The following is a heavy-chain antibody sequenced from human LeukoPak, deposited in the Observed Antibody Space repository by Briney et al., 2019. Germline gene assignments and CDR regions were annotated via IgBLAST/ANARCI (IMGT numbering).Heavy chain of an antibody. V-gene: IGHV3-66*01. CDR3: ARDRLHYDSLTGYPAD. CDR2: IYSSGST. J-gene: IGHJ4*02. Sequence: GGSLRLSCAASGFTVSSNYMSWVRQAPGKGLEWVSIIYSSGSTHYADSVKGRFTISRDNSKNTLYLQMNSLRAEDTAVYYCARDRLHYDSLTGYPADWGQGTLVTVSS. D-gene: IGHD3-9*01. CDR1: GFTVSSNY.